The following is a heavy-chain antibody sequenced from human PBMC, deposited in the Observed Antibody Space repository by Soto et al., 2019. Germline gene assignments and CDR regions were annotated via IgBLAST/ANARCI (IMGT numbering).Heavy chain of an antibody. D-gene: IGHD2-2*01. J-gene: IGHJ4*02. CDR1: GGTFSSYA. CDR2: IIPIFGTA. CDR3: ARTYQLLFSGSYDY. V-gene: IGHV1-69*13. Sequence: SVKVSCKASGGTFSSYAISWVRQAPGQGLEWMGGIIPIFGTANYAQKFQGRVTITADESTSTAYMELSSLRSEDTAVYYCARTYQLLFSGSYDYWGQGTLVTVSS.